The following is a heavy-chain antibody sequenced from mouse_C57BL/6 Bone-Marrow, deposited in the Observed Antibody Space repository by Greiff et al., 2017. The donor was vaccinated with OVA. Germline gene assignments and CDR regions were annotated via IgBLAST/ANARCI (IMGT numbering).Heavy chain of an antibody. CDR3: AKPTGVATGWYLDV. CDR2: IYPSDSDT. J-gene: IGHJ1*03. V-gene: IGHV1-61*01. Sequence: QVQLKQPGAELVRPGSSVKLSCKASGYTFTSYWMDWVKQRPGQGLEWIGNIYPSDSDTHYNQKFKDKATLTVDKSSSTAYMQLSSLPSEDSAVYYGAKPTGVATGWYLDVWGTGTTVTVSS. D-gene: IGHD1-1*01. CDR1: GYTFTSYW.